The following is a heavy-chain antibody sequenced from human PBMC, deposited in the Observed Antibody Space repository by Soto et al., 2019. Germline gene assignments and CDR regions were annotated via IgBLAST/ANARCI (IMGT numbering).Heavy chain of an antibody. V-gene: IGHV1-46*03. J-gene: IGHJ4*02. CDR3: ARIPGPPDDFWSAFDY. CDR1: GYTFTSYY. CDR2: INPSGGST. Sequence: QVQLVQSGAEVKKPGASVKVSCKASGYTFTSYYMHWVRQAPGQGLEWMGIINPSGGSTSYAQKFQGRVTMTRDTSTSTVYMELSSLRSEDTAVYYCARIPGPPDDFWSAFDYWGQGTLVTVSS. D-gene: IGHD3-3*01.